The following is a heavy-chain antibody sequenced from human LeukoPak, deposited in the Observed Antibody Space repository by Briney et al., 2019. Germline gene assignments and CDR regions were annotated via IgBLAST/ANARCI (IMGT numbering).Heavy chain of an antibody. V-gene: IGHV3-48*03. CDR1: GFTFSSYE. D-gene: IGHD2-2*01. CDR2: ISSSGSTI. CDR3: AKEFVVWGAFDI. Sequence: PGGSLRLSCAASGFTFSSYEMNWVRQAPGKGLEWVSYISSSGSTIYYADSVKGRFTISRDNSKNTLYLQMNSLRAEDTAVYYCAKEFVVWGAFDIWGQGTMVTVSS. J-gene: IGHJ3*02.